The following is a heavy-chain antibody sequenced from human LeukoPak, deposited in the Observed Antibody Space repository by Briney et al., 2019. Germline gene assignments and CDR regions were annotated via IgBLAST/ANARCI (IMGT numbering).Heavy chain of an antibody. Sequence: SETLSLTCAVYGGSFSGYYWSWIRQPPGKGLEWIGEINHSGSTNYNPSVKSRVTISVDTSKNQFSLKLSSVTAADTAVYYCARGSTMVRGVIPHYFDYWGQGTLVTVSS. V-gene: IGHV4-34*01. D-gene: IGHD3-10*01. CDR1: GGSFSGYY. CDR3: ARGSTMVRGVIPHYFDY. CDR2: INHSGST. J-gene: IGHJ4*02.